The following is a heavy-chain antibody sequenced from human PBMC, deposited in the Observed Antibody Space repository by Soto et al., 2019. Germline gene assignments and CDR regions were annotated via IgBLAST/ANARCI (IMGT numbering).Heavy chain of an antibody. Sequence: GGSLRLSCAGSGFTFSKYAMTWVRQAPGKGLEWVSTTRNNGEYTYYADSVKGRFTISRDNAKNALYLEMNSLRAEDTAVYYCARDGSRFDYWGRGTLVTVSS. CDR3: ARDGSRFDY. J-gene: IGHJ4*02. CDR2: TRNNGEYT. CDR1: GFTFSKYA. D-gene: IGHD6-13*01. V-gene: IGHV3-23*01.